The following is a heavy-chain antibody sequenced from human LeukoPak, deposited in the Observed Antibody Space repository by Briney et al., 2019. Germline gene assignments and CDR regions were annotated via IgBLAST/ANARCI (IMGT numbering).Heavy chain of an antibody. CDR3: ARVSSYRGSGSYYNSGPRGWEGRKWQNWFDP. D-gene: IGHD3-10*01. V-gene: IGHV4-30-2*01. Sequence: PSQTLSLTCTVSGGSLSSGGYYWSWIRQPPGKGLEWIGEINHSGSTNYNPSLKSRVTISVDTSKNQFSLKLSSATAADTAVYYCARVSSYRGSGSYYNSGPRGWEGRKWQNWFDPWGQGTLVTVSS. J-gene: IGHJ5*02. CDR1: GGSLSSGGYY. CDR2: INHSGST.